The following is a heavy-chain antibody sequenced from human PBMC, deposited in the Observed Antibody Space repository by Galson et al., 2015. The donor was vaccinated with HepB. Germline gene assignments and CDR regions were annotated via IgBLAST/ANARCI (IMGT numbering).Heavy chain of an antibody. CDR2: ISSSGSTI. Sequence: SLRLSCAASGFTFSDYYMSWIRQAPGKGLEWVSYISSSGSTIYYADSVKGRFTISRDNAKNSLYLQMNSLRAEDTAVYYCAREPRFLEWLLGAYFDYWGQGTLVTVSS. V-gene: IGHV3-11*01. CDR1: GFTFSDYY. D-gene: IGHD3-3*01. J-gene: IGHJ4*02. CDR3: AREPRFLEWLLGAYFDY.